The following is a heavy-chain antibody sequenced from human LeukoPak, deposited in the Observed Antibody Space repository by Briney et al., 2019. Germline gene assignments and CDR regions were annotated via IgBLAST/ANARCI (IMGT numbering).Heavy chain of an antibody. CDR2: IYYSGST. CDR1: GGSISSGDYY. J-gene: IGHJ4*02. D-gene: IGHD3-9*01. Sequence: SETLSLTCTVSGGSISSGDYYWSWIRQPPGKGLEWIGYIYYSGSTNYNPSLKSRVTISVDTSKNQFSLKLSSVTAADTAVYYCAKDRGDILTGYTFDYWGQGTLVTVSS. CDR3: AKDRGDILTGYTFDY. V-gene: IGHV4-61*08.